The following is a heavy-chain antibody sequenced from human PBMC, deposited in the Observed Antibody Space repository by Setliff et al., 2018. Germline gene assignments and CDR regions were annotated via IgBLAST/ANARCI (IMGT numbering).Heavy chain of an antibody. J-gene: IGHJ5*02. CDR2: IYHSGSS. CDR3: ARQAHDLKGGTTLFYWFDP. D-gene: IGHD1-26*01. V-gene: IGHV4-39*07. Sequence: PSETLSLTCTVSGGSISSMSYYWGWIRQPPGKGLEWIGSIYHSGSSYYNSSLRSRVTISVDTSKNQFSLILRSVTAADTAVYYCARQAHDLKGGTTLFYWFDPWGQGTLVTVSS. CDR1: GGSISSMSYY.